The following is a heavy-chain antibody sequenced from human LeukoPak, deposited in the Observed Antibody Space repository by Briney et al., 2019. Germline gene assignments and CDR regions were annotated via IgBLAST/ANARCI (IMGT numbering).Heavy chain of an antibody. Sequence: PGGSLRLSCAASGFTFSSYAMSWVRQAPGKGLEWVSAISGSGGSTYYADSVKGRFTISRDNSKNTLYLQMNSLRAEDTAVYYCAKVDAPDHYYDIRRGREADNAFDIWGQGTMVTVSS. CDR2: ISGSGGST. CDR1: GFTFSSYA. V-gene: IGHV3-23*01. J-gene: IGHJ3*02. CDR3: AKVDAPDHYYDIRRGREADNAFDI. D-gene: IGHD3-22*01.